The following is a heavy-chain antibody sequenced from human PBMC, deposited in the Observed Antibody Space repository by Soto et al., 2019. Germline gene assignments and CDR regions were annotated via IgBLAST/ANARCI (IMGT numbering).Heavy chain of an antibody. D-gene: IGHD6-19*01. V-gene: IGHV3-64D*06. J-gene: IGHJ4*02. CDR2: ISSNGGGT. CDR1: GFTFSNYA. CDR3: EKGGRQWLVTSDFNY. Sequence: GGSLRLSCSASGFTFSNYAMHWVRQAPGKGLEYVSAISSNGGGTYYADSVKGRFTISRDNSRNTLFLQMTSLRAEDTAVYYCEKGGRQWLVTSDFNYWGQGALVTVSS.